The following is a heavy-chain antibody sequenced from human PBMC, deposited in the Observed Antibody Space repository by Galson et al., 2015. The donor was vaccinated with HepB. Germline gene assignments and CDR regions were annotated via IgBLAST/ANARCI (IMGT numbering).Heavy chain of an antibody. CDR3: ARAADDGRTYTWSD. CDR1: GVSIRNNRYY. CDR2: NYYTENT. D-gene: IGHD3-16*01. Sequence: EILSPTSSVSGVSIRNNRYYWGWIRQSPGKGLEWLGNNYYTENTYYYPSLNGRLTVSQDKSKNHFSLNLRSVTAADTAVYYCARAADDGRTYTWSDGGQGTRVIVSS. V-gene: IGHV4-39*02. J-gene: IGHJ4*02.